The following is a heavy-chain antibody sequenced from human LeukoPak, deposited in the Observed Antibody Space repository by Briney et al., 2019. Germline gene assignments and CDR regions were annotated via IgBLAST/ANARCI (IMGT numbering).Heavy chain of an antibody. J-gene: IGHJ4*02. Sequence: GRSLRLSCAASGFTFNNYAMHWVRQAPGKGLEWVAVISYDGSNKYYADSVKGRFTISRDNSKNTLYLQKNSLRAEDTAVYYCARDKAYKIVVADVDYWGQGTLVTVSS. CDR3: ARDKAYKIVVADVDY. CDR1: GFTFNNYA. D-gene: IGHD3-22*01. V-gene: IGHV3-30-3*01. CDR2: ISYDGSNK.